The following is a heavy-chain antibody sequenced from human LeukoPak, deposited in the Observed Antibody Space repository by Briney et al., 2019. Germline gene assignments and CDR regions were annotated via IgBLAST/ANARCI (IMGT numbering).Heavy chain of an antibody. Sequence: AGSLRLSCAASGFTFSNFGMHWVRQAPGEGLEWVAFISYDGSEEFYADSVKGRFTLSRDTSKNTLYLQMNSLRAEDTAVYYCARRVPTAWDRFDPWGQGTLVTVSS. CDR2: ISYDGSEE. J-gene: IGHJ5*02. D-gene: IGHD2-2*01. CDR3: ARRVPTAWDRFDP. V-gene: IGHV3-30*12. CDR1: GFTFSNFG.